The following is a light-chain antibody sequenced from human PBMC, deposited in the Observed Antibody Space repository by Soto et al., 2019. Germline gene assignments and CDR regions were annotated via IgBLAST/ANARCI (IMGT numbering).Light chain of an antibody. CDR2: WAS. V-gene: IGKV4-1*01. Sequence: DIVMTQSPDSLPVSLGERATINCKSSQSVLFTSNNKNYLSWYQQKPGQPPKLLIYWASTRESGVPDRFSGSGSGTEFTHAIGSLQAEDVAVYYCQQYYDTPYTFGQGTKLEIK. CDR3: QQYYDTPYT. J-gene: IGKJ2*01. CDR1: QSVLFTSNNKNY.